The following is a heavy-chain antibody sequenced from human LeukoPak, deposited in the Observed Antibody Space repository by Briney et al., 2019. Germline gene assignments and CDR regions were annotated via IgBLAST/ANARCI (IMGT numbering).Heavy chain of an antibody. CDR3: AHPVYDILTGYYSKDY. CDR1: GFSLSTSGVG. D-gene: IGHD3-9*01. CDR2: IYWDDDK. Sequence: ESGLTLMKPTQTLTLTCTFSGFSLSTSGVGVGWIRQPPGKALECLALIYWDDDKSYSSSLKRRLTITKETSKNQVVLTMTNMDPVDTATYYCAHPVYDILTGYYSKDYWGQGTLVTVSS. J-gene: IGHJ4*02. V-gene: IGHV2-5*02.